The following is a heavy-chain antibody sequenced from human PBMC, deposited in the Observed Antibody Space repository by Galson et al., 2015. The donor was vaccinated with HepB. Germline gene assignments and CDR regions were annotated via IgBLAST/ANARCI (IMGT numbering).Heavy chain of an antibody. V-gene: IGHV4-34*01. J-gene: IGHJ5*02. CDR1: GGSFSGYY. Sequence: ETLSLTCAVYGGSFSGYYWSWIRQPPGKGLEWIGEINHSGSTNYHPSLKSRVTISVDTSKNQFSLKLSSVTAADTAVYYCARGPRSYIVVVPAATHNYNWFDPWGQGTLVTVSS. CDR2: INHSGST. CDR3: ARGPRSYIVVVPAATHNYNWFDP. D-gene: IGHD2-2*01.